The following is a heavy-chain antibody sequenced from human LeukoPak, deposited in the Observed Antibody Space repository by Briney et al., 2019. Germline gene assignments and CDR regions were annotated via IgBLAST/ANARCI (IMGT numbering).Heavy chain of an antibody. V-gene: IGHV3-21*01. J-gene: IGHJ4*02. Sequence: GGSLSLSCAASGFTFSSYSMNWVRQAPGKGLEWVSSITSSSSYIYYADSVKGRFTISRDNAKNSLYLQMNSLRAEDTAVYYCARDFSGSSSSTSCYDYWGQGTLVTVSS. D-gene: IGHD2-2*01. CDR3: ARDFSGSSSSTSCYDY. CDR2: ITSSSSYI. CDR1: GFTFSSYS.